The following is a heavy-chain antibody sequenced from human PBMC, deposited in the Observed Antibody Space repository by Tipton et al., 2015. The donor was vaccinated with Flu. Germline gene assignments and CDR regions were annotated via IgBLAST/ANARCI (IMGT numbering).Heavy chain of an antibody. V-gene: IGHV4-34*01. CDR3: ARSQQLVVSDYYYGMDV. CDR1: GGSFSGYF. CDR2: INHNGRT. D-gene: IGHD6-13*01. Sequence: GLVKPSETLSLTCAVSGGSFSGYFWTWIRQSPEKGLEWIGEINHNGRTTYNPSLKSRVTISLDTSKNQFSLNLSSVTAADTAVYYCARSQQLVVSDYYYGMDVWGRGTTVTVSS. J-gene: IGHJ6*02.